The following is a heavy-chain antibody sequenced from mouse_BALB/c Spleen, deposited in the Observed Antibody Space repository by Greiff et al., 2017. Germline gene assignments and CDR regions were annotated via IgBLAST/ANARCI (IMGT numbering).Heavy chain of an antibody. D-gene: IGHD2-4*01. CDR1: GYTFTSYW. J-gene: IGHJ3*01. Sequence: VQLQQPGAELVKPGASVKLSCKASGYTFTSYWMHWVKQRPGQGLEWIGEIDPSDSYTNYNQKFKGKATLTVDKSSSTAYMQLSSLTSEDSAVYYCARSTMISPGAYWGQGTLVTVSA. CDR2: IDPSDSYT. V-gene: IGHV1-69*02. CDR3: ARSTMISPGAY.